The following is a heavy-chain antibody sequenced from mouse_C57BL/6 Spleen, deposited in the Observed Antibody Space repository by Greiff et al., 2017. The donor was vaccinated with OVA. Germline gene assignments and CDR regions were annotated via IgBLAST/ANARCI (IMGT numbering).Heavy chain of an antibody. J-gene: IGHJ2*01. Sequence: EVHLVESGEGLVKPGGSLKLSCAASGFTFSSYAMSWVRQTPEKRLEWVAYISSGGDYIYYADTVKGRFTISRDNARNTLYLQMSSLKSEDTAMYYCTRGPNWAYYFDYWGQGTTLTVSS. CDR3: TRGPNWAYYFDY. D-gene: IGHD4-1*01. CDR1: GFTFSSYA. V-gene: IGHV5-9-1*02. CDR2: ISSGGDYI.